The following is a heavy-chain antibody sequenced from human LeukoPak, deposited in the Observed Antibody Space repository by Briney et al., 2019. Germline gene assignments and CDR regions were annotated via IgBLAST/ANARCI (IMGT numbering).Heavy chain of an antibody. CDR3: ARSNGYEPLDY. CDR2: ISYDGSNK. Sequence: ARALRLPCAASGFTSSSYYMHWVRQAPAKELEWVAVISYDGSNKYYADSVKGRFTISRDNSKNTLYLQMNSLRAEDTAVYYCARSNGYEPLDYWGQGTLVTVSS. J-gene: IGHJ4*02. V-gene: IGHV3-30-3*01. D-gene: IGHD5-12*01. CDR1: GFTSSSYY.